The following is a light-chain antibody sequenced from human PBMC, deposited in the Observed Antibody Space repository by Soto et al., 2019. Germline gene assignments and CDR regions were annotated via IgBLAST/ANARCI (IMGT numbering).Light chain of an antibody. V-gene: IGKV1-39*01. Sequence: DVQMTQSPSSLSASVGDRVTIACRASQPSGNYLNWYQQKPGEAPKGLIFAASSLRSGVPSWFSGSGYATAFTLTITTLHPEDSATYYCQHNHAVPLTFGQGTPL. J-gene: IGKJ5*01. CDR2: AAS. CDR3: QHNHAVPLT. CDR1: QPSGNY.